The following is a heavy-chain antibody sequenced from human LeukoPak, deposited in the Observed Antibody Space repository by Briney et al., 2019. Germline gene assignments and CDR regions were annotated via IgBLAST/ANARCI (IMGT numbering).Heavy chain of an antibody. D-gene: IGHD3-22*01. CDR2: IIPIFGTA. Sequence: SVKVSCKASGGTLSSYAISWVRQAPGQGLEWMGGIIPIFGTANYAQKFQGRVTITADESTSTAYMELSSLRSEDTAVYYCARALYYDSSGYLFDYWGQGTLVTVSS. CDR3: ARALYYDSSGYLFDY. V-gene: IGHV1-69*13. J-gene: IGHJ4*02. CDR1: GGTLSSYA.